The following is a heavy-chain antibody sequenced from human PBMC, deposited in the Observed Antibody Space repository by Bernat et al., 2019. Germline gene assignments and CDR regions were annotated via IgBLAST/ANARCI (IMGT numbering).Heavy chain of an antibody. D-gene: IGHD6-6*01. Sequence: EVQLLESGGGLVQPGGSLRLSCAASEFTFSSYAMSWVRQAPGKGLEWVSGISGSGGSTYYADSVKGRFTISRDNSKNTLFLQMNSLRAEDTAVYYCARLQYSSSSGYFDLWGRGTLVTVSS. CDR1: EFTFSSYA. CDR3: ARLQYSSSSGYFDL. J-gene: IGHJ2*01. CDR2: ISGSGGST. V-gene: IGHV3-23*01.